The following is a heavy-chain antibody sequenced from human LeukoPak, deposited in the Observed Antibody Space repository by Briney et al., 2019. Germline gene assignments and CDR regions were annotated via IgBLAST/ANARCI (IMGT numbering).Heavy chain of an antibody. D-gene: IGHD3-16*01. CDR2: ITGSGDRT. CDR1: GVTFSSHD. J-gene: IGHJ4*02. CDR3: AKRGEDPVDLDY. Sequence: PGGSLRLSCGVSGVTFSSHDMNWVRQAPGKGLEWVSAITGSGDRTYYTDSVRGRFTVSRDNSKNTLYLQMNGLRAEDTAVYYCAKRGEDPVDLDYWGQGTLVTVSS. V-gene: IGHV3-23*01.